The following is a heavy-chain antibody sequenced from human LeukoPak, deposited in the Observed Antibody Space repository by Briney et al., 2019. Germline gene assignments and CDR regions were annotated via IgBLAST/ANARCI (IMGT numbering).Heavy chain of an antibody. J-gene: IGHJ4*02. D-gene: IGHD6-19*01. V-gene: IGHV3-48*03. CDR2: ISSSGSTI. CDR1: GFTFSSYE. Sequence: GGSLRLSRAASGFTFSSYEMNWVRQAPGKGLEWVSYISSSGSTIYYADSVKGRFTISRDNAKNSLYLQMNSLRAGDTAVYYCARGLSSGWLQYFDYWGQGTLVSVSS. CDR3: ARGLSSGWLQYFDY.